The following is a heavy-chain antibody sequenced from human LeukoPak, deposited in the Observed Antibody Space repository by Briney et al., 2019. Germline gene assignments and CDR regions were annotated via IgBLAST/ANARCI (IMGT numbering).Heavy chain of an antibody. J-gene: IGHJ4*02. V-gene: IGHV3-21*01. D-gene: IGHD1-14*01. CDR2: ISSSSSYI. CDR1: GFTFSSYA. CDR3: ARDDRPRTNFDY. Sequence: GGSLRLSCAASGFTFSSYAMSWVRQAPGKGLEWVSSISSSSSYIYYADSVKGRFTISRDNAKNSLYLQMNSLRAEDTAVYYCARDDRPRTNFDYWGQGTLVTVSS.